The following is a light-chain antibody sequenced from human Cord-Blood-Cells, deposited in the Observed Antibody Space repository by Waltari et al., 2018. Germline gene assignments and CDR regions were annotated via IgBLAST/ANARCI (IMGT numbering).Light chain of an antibody. CDR2: AVS. CDR3: SSYTSSSTWV. CDR1: SSDVGGYTY. V-gene: IGLV2-14*01. Sequence: QSALTQPASVSGSPGQSITISCTGTSSDVGGYTYVSWYQQHPGKAPKLMIYAVSNRPAGVSSPFSGSKSGNTASLTISGLQAENEADNYGSSYTSSSTWVFGGGTKRTVL. J-gene: IGLJ3*02.